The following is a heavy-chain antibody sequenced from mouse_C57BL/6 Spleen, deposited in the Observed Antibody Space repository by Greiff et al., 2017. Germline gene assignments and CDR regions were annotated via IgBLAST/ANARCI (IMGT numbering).Heavy chain of an antibody. D-gene: IGHD1-1*01. V-gene: IGHV1-66*01. Sequence: VQLQQSGPELVKPGASVKISCKASGYSFTSYYIHWVKQRPGQGLEWIGWIYPGSGNTKYNEKFKGKATLTADTSSSTAYMQLSSLTSEDSAVYYCARGDYYGSSYRAMDYWGQGTSVTVSS. CDR1: GYSFTSYY. CDR2: IYPGSGNT. J-gene: IGHJ4*01. CDR3: ARGDYYGSSYRAMDY.